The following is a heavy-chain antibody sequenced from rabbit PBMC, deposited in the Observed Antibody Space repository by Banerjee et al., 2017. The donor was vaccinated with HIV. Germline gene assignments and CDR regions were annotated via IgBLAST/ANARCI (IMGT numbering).Heavy chain of an antibody. CDR3: TRWYHVNSYYDL. J-gene: IGHJ4*01. CDR1: GFSFSSSYY. D-gene: IGHD8-1*01. V-gene: IGHV1S40*01. Sequence: QSLEESGGGLVQPEGSLTLTCTASGFSFSSSYYMCWVRQAPGKGLEWIACIDGGISGSTYYASWAKGRFTISKTSSTTVTLQMTSLTAADTATYFCTRWYHVNSYYDLWGPGTLVTVS. CDR2: IDGGISGST.